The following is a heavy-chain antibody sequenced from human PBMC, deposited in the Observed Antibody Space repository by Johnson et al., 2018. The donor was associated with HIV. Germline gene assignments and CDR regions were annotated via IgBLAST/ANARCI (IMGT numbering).Heavy chain of an antibody. CDR2: ITWNGGST. CDR1: GFTFSSYA. J-gene: IGHJ3*02. Sequence: VQLVESGGGLVKPGGSLRLSCAASGFTFSSYAMSWVRQAPGKGLEWVSGITWNGGSTGYADSVKGRFTISRDNAKNSLYLQMNSLRAEDTAVYYCARDQFMSGGYCSGGSCYFDAFDIWGQGTMVTVSS. CDR3: ARDQFMSGGYCSGGSCYFDAFDI. V-gene: IGHV3-20*04. D-gene: IGHD2-15*01.